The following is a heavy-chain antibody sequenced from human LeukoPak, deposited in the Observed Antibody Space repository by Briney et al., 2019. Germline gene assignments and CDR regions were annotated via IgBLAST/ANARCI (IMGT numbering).Heavy chain of an antibody. CDR3: AKEHAGPKYYGSEITTDY. CDR1: GFTFSSYA. Sequence: GGSLRLSCAASGFTFSSYAMSWVRQAPGKGLEWVSAIFSSGGSKYYADSVKGRFIISRDNTKNNLYQQQNSLRAEDTAAYYCAKEHAGPKYYGSEITTDYWGQGTLVTVSS. V-gene: IGHV3-23*01. J-gene: IGHJ4*02. D-gene: IGHD3-10*01. CDR2: IFSSGGSK.